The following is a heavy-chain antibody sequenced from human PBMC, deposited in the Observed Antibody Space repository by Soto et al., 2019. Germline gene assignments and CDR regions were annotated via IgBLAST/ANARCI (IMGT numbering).Heavy chain of an antibody. CDR1: GDSVSSNSAA. CDR2: TYYRSKWYN. J-gene: IGHJ5*02. CDR3: ARLLWFGEFGPMMYNWFDP. Sequence: PSQTLSLTCAISGDSVSSNSAAWNWIRQSPSRGLEWLGRTYYRSKWYNDYAVSVKSRITINPDTSKNQFSLQLNSVTPEDTAVYYCARLLWFGEFGPMMYNWFDPWGQGTQVTVSS. V-gene: IGHV6-1*01. D-gene: IGHD3-10*01.